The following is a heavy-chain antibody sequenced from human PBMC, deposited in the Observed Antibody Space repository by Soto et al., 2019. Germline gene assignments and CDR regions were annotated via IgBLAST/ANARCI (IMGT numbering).Heavy chain of an antibody. Sequence: QVQLVQSGAEVKKPGASVKVSCKASGYTFTSYGISWVRQAPGQGLEWMGWISAYNGNTNYAQKLQGRVTMTTDTSTSTAYMELRSPRSDDTDVYYCARGPYDFWSGYSNWFDPWGQGTLVTVSS. D-gene: IGHD3-3*01. CDR1: GYTFTSYG. J-gene: IGHJ5*02. CDR3: ARGPYDFWSGYSNWFDP. V-gene: IGHV1-18*01. CDR2: ISAYNGNT.